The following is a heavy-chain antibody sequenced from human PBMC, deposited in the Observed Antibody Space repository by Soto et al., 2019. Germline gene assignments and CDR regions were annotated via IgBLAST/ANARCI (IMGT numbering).Heavy chain of an antibody. J-gene: IGHJ4*02. V-gene: IGHV1-46*01. CDR1: GYTFTSYY. D-gene: IGHD1-26*01. CDR2: INPSGGST. CDR3: ARGVSAGVDY. Sequence: ASVKVSCKASGYTFTSYYMHWVRQAPGQGLEWMGIINPSGGSTSYAQKFQGRVTMTRDTSINTAYMELTTLTYDDTAFYYCARGVSAGVDYWGQGTLVTSPQ.